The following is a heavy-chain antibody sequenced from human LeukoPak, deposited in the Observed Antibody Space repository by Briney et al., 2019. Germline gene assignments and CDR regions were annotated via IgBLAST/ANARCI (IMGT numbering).Heavy chain of an antibody. D-gene: IGHD6-19*01. Sequence: GGSLRLSCAASGFTFSSYWMTWVRQAPGKGLEWVGFIRNKANGATADYAASVKGRFTISRDDSKTTAYLQMNSLKTEDTAVYYCSRAYTTGWLGINDFWGQGALVTVSS. CDR1: GFTFSSYW. CDR2: IRNKANGATA. V-gene: IGHV3-49*04. J-gene: IGHJ4*02. CDR3: SRAYTTGWLGINDF.